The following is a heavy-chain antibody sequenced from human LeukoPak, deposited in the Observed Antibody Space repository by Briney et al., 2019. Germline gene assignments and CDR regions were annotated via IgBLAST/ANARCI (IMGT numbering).Heavy chain of an antibody. J-gene: IGHJ4*02. CDR2: ISGSGGST. V-gene: IGHV3-23*01. CDR1: GFTFSTYA. D-gene: IGHD2-2*01. CDR3: AKAGDCSSTSCLHALFDC. Sequence: GGSLLLSCAASGFTFSTYAMNWARPAPGKGLEWVSAISGSGGSTYYPDSVKGRFTISRDNSKNTLNLQMNSLRAEDTAVYYCAKAGDCSSTSCLHALFDCWGQGTLVTVSS.